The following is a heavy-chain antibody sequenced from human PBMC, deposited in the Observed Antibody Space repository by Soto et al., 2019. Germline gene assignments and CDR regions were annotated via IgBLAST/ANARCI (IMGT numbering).Heavy chain of an antibody. CDR3: ARVRPLYGSGSYYYYYGMDV. J-gene: IGHJ6*02. D-gene: IGHD3-10*01. Sequence: GASVKVSCKASGYTFTSYDINWVRQATGQGLEWMGWMNPNSGNTGYAQKFQGRVTMTRNTSISTAYMELSSLRSEDTAVYYCARVRPLYGSGSYYYYYGMDVWGQGTTVTVSS. V-gene: IGHV1-8*01. CDR1: GYTFTSYD. CDR2: MNPNSGNT.